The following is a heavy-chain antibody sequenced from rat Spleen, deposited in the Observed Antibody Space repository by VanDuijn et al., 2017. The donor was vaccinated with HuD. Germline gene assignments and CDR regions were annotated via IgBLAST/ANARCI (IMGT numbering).Heavy chain of an antibody. CDR2: ISTSGGST. Sequence: LEWVATISTSGGSTYYRDSVKGRFTISRDTAQNTLYLQMNSLRSEDTATYYCTRDQGSYMGDYWGQGVMVTVSS. CDR3: TRDQGSYMGDY. J-gene: IGHJ2*01. D-gene: IGHD1-2*01. V-gene: IGHV5-46*01.